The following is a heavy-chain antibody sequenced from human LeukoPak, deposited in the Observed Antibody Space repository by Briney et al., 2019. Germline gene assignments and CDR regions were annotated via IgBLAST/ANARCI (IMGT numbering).Heavy chain of an antibody. CDR3: ARHERYCSGGSCYIGY. CDR1: GYSFTNYW. CDR2: IYPGDSDT. Sequence: GESLKISCKGSGYSFTNYWIGWVRQLPGKGLEWMGIIYPGDSDTTYSPSFQGQVTISADKSIRTAYLQWSSLKASDTAMYYCARHERYCSGGSCYIGYWGQGTLVTVSS. J-gene: IGHJ4*02. D-gene: IGHD2-15*01. V-gene: IGHV5-51*01.